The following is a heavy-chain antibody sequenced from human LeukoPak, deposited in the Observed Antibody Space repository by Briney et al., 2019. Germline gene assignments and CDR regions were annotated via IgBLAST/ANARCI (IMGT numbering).Heavy chain of an antibody. V-gene: IGHV4-39*01. D-gene: IGHD3-16*02. J-gene: IGHJ5*02. CDR2: IYYGGST. Sequence: SETLSLTCSVSGGSISSSSYYWGWIRQPPGKGLEWIGSIYYGGSTYYNPSHKSRVTVSVDTSKDQFSLKLSSVTAADTAVYYCARSYDYVWGTYRPHWFDPWGQGTLVTVSS. CDR1: GGSISSSSYY. CDR3: ARSYDYVWGTYRPHWFDP.